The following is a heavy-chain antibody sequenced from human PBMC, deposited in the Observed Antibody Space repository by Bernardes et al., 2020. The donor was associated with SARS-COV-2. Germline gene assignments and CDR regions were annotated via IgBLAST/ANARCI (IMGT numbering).Heavy chain of an antibody. CDR3: ARGGSWGDPVLL. CDR2: VYNSGST. D-gene: IGHD3-16*01. V-gene: IGHV4-59*01. CDR1: GDSITHSY. Sequence: SETLSLTCTVSGDSITHSYWSWIRQPPGKGLEWIGYVYNSGSTDYNPSLKSRVTISVDTSKNQISLKLSSVSAADTAYYYCARGGSWGDPVLLWGQGTLVTVSS. J-gene: IGHJ4*02.